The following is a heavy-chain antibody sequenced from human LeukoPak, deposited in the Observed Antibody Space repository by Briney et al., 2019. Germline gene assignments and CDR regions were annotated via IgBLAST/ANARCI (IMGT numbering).Heavy chain of an antibody. D-gene: IGHD5-24*01. V-gene: IGHV4-34*01. J-gene: IGHJ4*02. CDR2: INHSGST. Sequence: SETLSLTCAVYGGSFSGYYWSWIRQPPGKGLEWIGEINHSGSTNYNPSLKSRVTISVDTSKNQFSLKLSSVTAADTAVYYCASHGSRDGYNFWNYWGQGTLVTVSS. CDR1: GGSFSGYY. CDR3: ASHGSRDGYNFWNY.